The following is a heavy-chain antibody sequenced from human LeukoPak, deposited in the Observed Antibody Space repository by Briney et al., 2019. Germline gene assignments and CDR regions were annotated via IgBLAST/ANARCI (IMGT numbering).Heavy chain of an antibody. CDR3: AKVVGAFTGAFDI. CDR1: GFTFDDYA. D-gene: IGHD1-26*01. CDR2: ISGSGGST. Sequence: GGSLRLSCAASGFTFDDYAMHWVRQAPGKGLEWVSGISGSGGSTYYADSVKGRFTISRDNSKNTLYLQMNSLRAEDTAVYYCAKVVGAFTGAFDIWGQGTMVTVSS. V-gene: IGHV3-23*01. J-gene: IGHJ3*02.